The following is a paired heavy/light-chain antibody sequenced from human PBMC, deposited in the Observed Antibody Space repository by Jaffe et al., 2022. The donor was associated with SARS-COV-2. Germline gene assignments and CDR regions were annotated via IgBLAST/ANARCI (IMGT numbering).Light chain of an antibody. Sequence: SYVLTQPPSVSVAPGQTARISCGGDNIGSKSVHWYQQKPGQAPFLVVYDDSDRPSGIPERFSGSNSENTATLTISRVEAGDEADYYCEVWDRVTDRGVFGGGTKVTVL. CDR1: NIGSKS. V-gene: IGLV3-21*02. J-gene: IGLJ3*02. CDR2: DDS. CDR3: EVWDRVTDRGV.
Heavy chain of an antibody. CDR2: ISGSGMST. CDR1: GFTFPNYA. V-gene: IGHV3-23*01. Sequence: EVQLLESGGGLVQPGGSLRLSCAASGFTFPNYAMSWVRQAPGKGLEWVSSISGSGMSTYYADSVKGRFTISRDNSKDTLFLQMNSLRAEDTAVYYCAKGWAVGATAPFDAFHIWGQGTMVTVSS. J-gene: IGHJ3*02. D-gene: IGHD1-26*01. CDR3: AKGWAVGATAPFDAFHI.